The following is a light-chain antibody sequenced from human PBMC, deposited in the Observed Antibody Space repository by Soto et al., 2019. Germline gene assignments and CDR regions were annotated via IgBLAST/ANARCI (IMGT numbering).Light chain of an antibody. J-gene: IGKJ4*01. CDR2: GAS. CDR3: QQYGTSPLT. CDR1: QRVRSNS. Sequence: PGESATLSCTASQRVRSNSLAWYQQKPGQAPRLLMFGASGRATGTPPRFSGRGSGTDFTLTISRLEPEDFAVYYWQQYGTSPLTFGGGTKVDI. V-gene: IGKV3-20*01.